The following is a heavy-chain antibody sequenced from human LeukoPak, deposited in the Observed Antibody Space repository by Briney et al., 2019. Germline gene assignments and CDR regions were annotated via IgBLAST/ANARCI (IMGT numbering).Heavy chain of an antibody. D-gene: IGHD3-22*01. V-gene: IGHV3-48*03. CDR1: GFTFSSYE. CDR2: ISSSGSTI. Sequence: GGSLRLSCAASGFTFSSYEMNWVRQAPGKGLEWVSYISSSGSTIYYADSVKGRFTISRDNAKNSLYLQMNSLRAEDTAVYYCARDYPPFYDSSGYYFFDYWGQGTLVTVSS. J-gene: IGHJ4*02. CDR3: ARDYPPFYDSSGYYFFDY.